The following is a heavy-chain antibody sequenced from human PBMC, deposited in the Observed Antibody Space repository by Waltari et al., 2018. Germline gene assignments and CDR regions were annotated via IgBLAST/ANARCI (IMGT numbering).Heavy chain of an antibody. CDR1: GFTFGTYW. CDR3: ARGSGYKYDWYFDL. J-gene: IGHJ2*01. V-gene: IGHV3-7*01. Sequence: EEQLVESGGHWVQPGGSLRLSCEASGFTFGTYWMSWVRQAPGKGLEWGAKINKDGAGIHHVDSVEGRFTISRDNAKDSLFLQMDSLRAEDTAIYQCARGSGYKYDWYFDLWGRGTRVTVSS. CDR2: INKDGAGI. D-gene: IGHD3-22*01.